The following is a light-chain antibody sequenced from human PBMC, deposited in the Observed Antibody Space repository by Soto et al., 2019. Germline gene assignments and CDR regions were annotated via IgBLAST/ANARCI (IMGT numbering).Light chain of an antibody. CDR1: QTISRNY. CDR3: QQYGSSPTWT. J-gene: IGKJ1*01. Sequence: ILLTQSPGTLSLSPGERVTLSCRASQTISRNYLAWYQQKPGLAPRLIMYHGSRRAAGTPDRFSGSGSGTDFSLTISRLEPEDFAVYYCQQYGSSPTWTFGQGTKVDNK. V-gene: IGKV3-20*01. CDR2: HGS.